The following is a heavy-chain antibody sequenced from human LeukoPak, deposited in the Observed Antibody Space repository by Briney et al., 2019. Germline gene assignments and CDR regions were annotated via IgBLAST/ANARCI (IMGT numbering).Heavy chain of an antibody. CDR3: ATLYFDVLSAYYNR. CDR2: IYYSGST. CDR1: GASVSSTTYY. Sequence: SETLSLTCTVSGASVSSTTYYWVWIRQPPGRGLDWIGSIYYSGSTYYNPSLKSRVTISVDTSKNQFSLKLRSVTAADTAVYYCATLYFDVLSAYYNRWGQGTLVTVSS. V-gene: IGHV4-39*07. D-gene: IGHD3-9*01. J-gene: IGHJ4*02.